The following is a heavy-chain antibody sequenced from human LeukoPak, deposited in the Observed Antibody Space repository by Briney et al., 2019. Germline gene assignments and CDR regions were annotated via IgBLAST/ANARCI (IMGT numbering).Heavy chain of an antibody. J-gene: IGHJ4*02. CDR2: INPNSGGT. Sequence: GASVTVSFKASGYTFTDYYMHWVRQAPGQGLEWMGWINPNSGGTNYAQKFQGRVTMTRDTSTSTAYMELSRLRSDDTAVYYCARASYYYDSSGYPGYYFDYWGQGTLVTVSS. CDR3: ARASYYYDSSGYPGYYFDY. CDR1: GYTFTDYY. D-gene: IGHD3-22*01. V-gene: IGHV1-2*02.